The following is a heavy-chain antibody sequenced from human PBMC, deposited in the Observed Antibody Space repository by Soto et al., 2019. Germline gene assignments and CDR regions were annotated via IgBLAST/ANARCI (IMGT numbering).Heavy chain of an antibody. D-gene: IGHD3-10*01. Sequence: QVQLVQSGAEVKKPGASVKVSCKASGYTFTGYYMHWVRQAPGQGLEWMGWINPNSGGTNYAQKFQGRVTMTRDTSISTAYMELSRLRSEDTAVYYCAREVLWFGELSVYYYYYGMDVWGQGTTVTVSS. CDR1: GYTFTGYY. V-gene: IGHV1-2*02. J-gene: IGHJ6*02. CDR2: INPNSGGT. CDR3: AREVLWFGELSVYYYYYGMDV.